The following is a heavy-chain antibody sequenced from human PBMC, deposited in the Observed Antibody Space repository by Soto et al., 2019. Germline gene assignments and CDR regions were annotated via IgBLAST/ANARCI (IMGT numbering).Heavy chain of an antibody. J-gene: IGHJ4*02. CDR1: GFTFDDYA. V-gene: IGHV3-20*04. CDR2: INWNGGST. CDR3: ARCSSTSCYIMASFDY. Sequence: EVQLVESGGAVVRPGGSLRLSCAASGFTFDDYAMSWVRQAPGKGMEWVAAINWNGGSTTYADSLKGIFTISRDKAKNSLHLQISSLRAEDTALYYCARCSSTSCYIMASFDYWRQGTLVTVSS. D-gene: IGHD2-2*02.